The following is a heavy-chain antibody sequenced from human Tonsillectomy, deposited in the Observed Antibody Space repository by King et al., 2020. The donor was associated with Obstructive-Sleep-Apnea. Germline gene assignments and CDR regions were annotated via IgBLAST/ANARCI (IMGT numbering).Heavy chain of an antibody. CDR1: GFIFSTYS. Sequence: VQLVESGGGLVQPGGSLRLSCAASGFIFSTYSMNWVRQAPGKGLEWVSYISSFSTTIYYADSVKGRFTISRDNAKNSLYLRMNSLRAEERAVDYCSRDRGAAAGTYYYDYGMDVWGQGTTVTVSS. D-gene: IGHD6-13*01. CDR2: ISSFSTTI. J-gene: IGHJ6*02. V-gene: IGHV3-48*01. CDR3: SRDRGAAAGTYYYDYGMDV.